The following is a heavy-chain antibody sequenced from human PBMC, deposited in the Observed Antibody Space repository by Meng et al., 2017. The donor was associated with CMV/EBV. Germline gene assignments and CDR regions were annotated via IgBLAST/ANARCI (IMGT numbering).Heavy chain of an antibody. CDR1: GFIFNDHY. Sequence: GESLKISCAASGFIFNDHYMDWVRQASGKGLEWVGRTRNKPNGYTTEYAASVKGRFTISRDDSKTSVFLQMNSLKTEDTAVYYCARGPALINDYSHGLDVWGQGTTVTVSS. J-gene: IGHJ6*02. CDR3: ARGPALINDYSHGLDV. V-gene: IGHV3-72*01. D-gene: IGHD2-21*01. CDR2: TRNKPNGYTT.